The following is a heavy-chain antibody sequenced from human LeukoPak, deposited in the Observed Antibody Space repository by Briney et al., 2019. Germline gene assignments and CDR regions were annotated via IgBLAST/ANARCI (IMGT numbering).Heavy chain of an antibody. Sequence: SETLSLTCTVSGASIDANSYYWGWIRQAPGKGLEWIGSVHYSGSTYYNPALRSRVTISVDTSKIQFSLKVTSVTAADTALYFCVRAAKWLYDMGFDSWGRGNLVTVSS. D-gene: IGHD3-22*01. CDR1: GASIDANSYY. CDR2: VHYSGST. J-gene: IGHJ4*02. CDR3: VRAAKWLYDMGFDS. V-gene: IGHV4-39*07.